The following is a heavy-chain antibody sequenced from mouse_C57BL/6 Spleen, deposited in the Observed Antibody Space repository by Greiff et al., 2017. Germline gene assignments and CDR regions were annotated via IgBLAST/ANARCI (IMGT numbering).Heavy chain of an antibody. Sequence: VQLQQPGAELVRPGSSVKLSCKASGYTFTSYWMHWVKQRPIQGLEWIGNIDPSDSETPYNQKFKDKATLTVDKSSSTAYMQLSSLTSEDSAVYYCARSCCYGSSYAVDYWGQGPSVTVST. J-gene: IGHJ4*01. CDR3: ARSCCYGSSYAVDY. D-gene: IGHD1-1*01. CDR1: GYTFTSYW. CDR2: IDPSDSET. V-gene: IGHV1-52*01.